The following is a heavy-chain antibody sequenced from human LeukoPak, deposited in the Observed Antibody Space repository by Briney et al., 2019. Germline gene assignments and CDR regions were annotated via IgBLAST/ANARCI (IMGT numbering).Heavy chain of an antibody. D-gene: IGHD3-10*01. CDR2: IYPGDSDT. CDR3: ARPGLLWFGDGNREPTPPDY. J-gene: IGHJ4*02. CDR1: GYSFTSYW. V-gene: IGHV5-51*01. Sequence: GESLKISCKGSGYSFTSYWIGWVRQMPGKGLEWMGIIYPGDSDTRYSPSFQGQVTISADKSISTAYLQWSSLKASDTAMYYCARPGLLWFGDGNREPTPPDYWGQGTLVTVSS.